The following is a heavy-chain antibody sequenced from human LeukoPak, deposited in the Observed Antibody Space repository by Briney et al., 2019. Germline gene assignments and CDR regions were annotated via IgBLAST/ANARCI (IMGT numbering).Heavy chain of an antibody. J-gene: IGHJ6*02. CDR2: ITSSSSYI. Sequence: GGSLRLSCAASGFTFSSYSMNWVRQAPGKGLEWVSSITSSSSYIYYADSVKGRFTISRDNAKNSLYLQMNSLRAEDTAEYYCARDVGYCSGGSCYYYGMDIWGQGITVTVSS. CDR3: ARDVGYCSGGSCYYYGMDI. V-gene: IGHV3-21*01. CDR1: GFTFSSYS. D-gene: IGHD2-15*01.